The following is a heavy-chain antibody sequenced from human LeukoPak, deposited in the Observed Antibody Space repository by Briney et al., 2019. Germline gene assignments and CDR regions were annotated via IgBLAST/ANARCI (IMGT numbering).Heavy chain of an antibody. J-gene: IGHJ3*02. CDR3: ATSMVRGLFAFDI. V-gene: IGHV1-18*01. Sequence: SVKVSCKASGYTFTSYGISWVRQAPGQGLEWMGWISAYNGDTNYAQKLQGRVTMTTNTSTSTAYMELRSLRSDDTAVYYCATSMVRGLFAFDIWGQGTMVTLSS. CDR2: ISAYNGDT. CDR1: GYTFTSYG. D-gene: IGHD3-10*01.